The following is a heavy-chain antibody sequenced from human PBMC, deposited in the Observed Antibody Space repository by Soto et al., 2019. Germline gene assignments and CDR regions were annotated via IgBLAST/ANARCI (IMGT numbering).Heavy chain of an antibody. Sequence: PGESLKISCKGSGYSFTSYWIGWVRQMPGKGLEWMGIIYPGDSDTRYSPSFQGQVTISADKSISTAYLQWSSLKASDTAMYYFARQTVAWFGSLGDAFDIWGQGTMVTVSS. CDR2: IYPGDSDT. V-gene: IGHV5-51*01. J-gene: IGHJ3*02. CDR3: ARQTVAWFGSLGDAFDI. D-gene: IGHD3-10*01. CDR1: GYSFTSYW.